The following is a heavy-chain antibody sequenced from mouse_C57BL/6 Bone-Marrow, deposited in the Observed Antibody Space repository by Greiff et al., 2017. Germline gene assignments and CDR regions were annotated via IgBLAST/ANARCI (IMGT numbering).Heavy chain of an antibody. CDR2: ISSGGSYT. Sequence: EVKLMESGGELVKPGGSLKLSCAASGFTFSSYGMSWVRQNQDKRLEWVATISSGGSYTYYPDSVKGRFSISRDNAKNTLYLQMSSLQSEDTDMYDCARGGLRRAWFAYWGQGTLVTVFA. J-gene: IGHJ3*01. D-gene: IGHD2-2*01. CDR3: ARGGLRRAWFAY. CDR1: GFTFSSYG. V-gene: IGHV5-6*01.